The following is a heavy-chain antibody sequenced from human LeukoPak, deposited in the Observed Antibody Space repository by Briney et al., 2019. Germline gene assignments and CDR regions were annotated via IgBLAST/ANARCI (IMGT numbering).Heavy chain of an antibody. D-gene: IGHD2-21*02. CDR3: ARGDYCGGDCYSRPDH. CDR2: INHSGSA. Sequence: PSETLSLTCAVYGGSFSGFYWSWIRQPPGKGLGWIGEINHSGSANYNPSLKSRPTISVDTSKNQFSLKLSSVTAADTAVYYCARGDYCGGDCYSRPDHWGRGTLVTVSS. J-gene: IGHJ4*02. V-gene: IGHV4-34*01. CDR1: GGSFSGFY.